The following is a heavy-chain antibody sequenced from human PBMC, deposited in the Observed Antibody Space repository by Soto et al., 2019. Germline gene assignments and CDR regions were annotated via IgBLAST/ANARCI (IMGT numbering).Heavy chain of an antibody. CDR2: ISYGGSNK. J-gene: IGHJ4*02. Sequence: PGGSLRLSCAASGFTFSTYGMHWVRQAPGKGLEWVAVISYGGSNKYYADSVKGRFTISRDNSKNTLYLQMNSLRSEDTAVYYCAKDLSGYNYGYYRRFDDWGQGTLVTVSS. D-gene: IGHD5-18*01. CDR1: GFTFSTYG. V-gene: IGHV3-30*18. CDR3: AKDLSGYNYGYYRRFDD.